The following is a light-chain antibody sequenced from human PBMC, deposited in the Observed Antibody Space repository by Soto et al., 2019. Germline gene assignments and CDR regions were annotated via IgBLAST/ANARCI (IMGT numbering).Light chain of an antibody. Sequence: QTVVTQEPSVSVSPGRTVTITCGLSSGSVSTSYYPSWYQQTPGQAPRTLISNTNARSSGVPDRFSGSILGNKAALTITGAPAADESDYYCVLYMGSGISVFGGGTKLTVL. CDR3: VLYMGSGISV. J-gene: IGLJ3*02. V-gene: IGLV8-61*01. CDR1: SGSVSTSYY. CDR2: NTN.